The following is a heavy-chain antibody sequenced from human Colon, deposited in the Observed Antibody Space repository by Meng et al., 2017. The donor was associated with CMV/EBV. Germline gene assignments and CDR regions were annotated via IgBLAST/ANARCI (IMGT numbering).Heavy chain of an antibody. CDR3: VGQRGDSPFAY. D-gene: IGHD5-18*01. Sequence: GESLKISCAASGFTFNTYWMTWVRQAPGKGLECVANIKPDGSQGYYVDSVKGRFTISRDNAKDLLYLQMNTLGVEDTAMYYCVGQRGDSPFAYWGQGALVTVSS. V-gene: IGHV3-7*05. CDR1: GFTFNTYW. J-gene: IGHJ4*02. CDR2: IKPDGSQG.